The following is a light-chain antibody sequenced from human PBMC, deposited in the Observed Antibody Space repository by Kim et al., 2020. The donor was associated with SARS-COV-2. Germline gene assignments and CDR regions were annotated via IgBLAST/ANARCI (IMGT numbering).Light chain of an antibody. CDR2: DVS. J-gene: IGLJ2*01. CDR1: SRDVGGYNY. CDR3: CSYAGSYVV. V-gene: IGLV2-11*01. Sequence: PGQSVTISCTGTSRDVGGYNYVSWYQQNPGKAPKLMIYDVSKRPSGVPDRFSGSKSGNTASLTISGLQAEDEADYYCCSYAGSYVVFGGGTKLTVL.